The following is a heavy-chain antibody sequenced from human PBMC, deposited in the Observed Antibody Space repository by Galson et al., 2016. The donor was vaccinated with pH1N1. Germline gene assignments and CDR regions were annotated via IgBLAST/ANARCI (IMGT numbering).Heavy chain of an antibody. Sequence: TLSLTCTVSGGAISTGSYYWGWVRQPAGKGLEWIGRFSISGGTNYNSSLRSRVTISFDTSKNQFSLGLTSVTAADTAVYYCARDHYFGSGIHYWGQGIQVTVS. J-gene: IGHJ4*02. CDR1: GGAISTGSYY. CDR3: ARDHYFGSGIHY. V-gene: IGHV4-61*02. CDR2: FSISGGT. D-gene: IGHD3-10*01.